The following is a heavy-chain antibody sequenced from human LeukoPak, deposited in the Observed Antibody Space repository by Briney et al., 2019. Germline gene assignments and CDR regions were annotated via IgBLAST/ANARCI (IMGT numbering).Heavy chain of an antibody. Sequence: PGGSLRLSCTASGFTFSSYGMHWVRQAPGKGLEWVAVISYDGSNKYYADSVKGRFTISRDNSKNTLYLQMNSLRAEDTAVYYCANYYDSSGSPGKGDYWGQGTLVTVSS. CDR1: GFTFSSYG. D-gene: IGHD3-22*01. CDR2: ISYDGSNK. CDR3: ANYYDSSGSPGKGDY. V-gene: IGHV3-30*18. J-gene: IGHJ4*02.